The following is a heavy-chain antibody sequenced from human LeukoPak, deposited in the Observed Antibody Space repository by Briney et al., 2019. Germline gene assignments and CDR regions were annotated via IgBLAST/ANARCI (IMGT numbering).Heavy chain of an antibody. CDR3: ARVGAAAGINFDY. CDR2: INPNSGGT. D-gene: IGHD6-13*01. Sequence: ASVKVSCKASGYTFTGYYMHWVRQAPGQGLEWMGWINPNSGGTNYAQKFQGRVTTTRDTSISTAYMELSRLRSDDTAVYYCARVGAAAGINFDYWGQGTLVTVSS. V-gene: IGHV1-2*02. J-gene: IGHJ4*02. CDR1: GYTFTGYY.